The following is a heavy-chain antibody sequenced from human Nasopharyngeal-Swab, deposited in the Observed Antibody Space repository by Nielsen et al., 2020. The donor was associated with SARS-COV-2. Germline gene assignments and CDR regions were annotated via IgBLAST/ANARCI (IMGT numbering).Heavy chain of an antibody. CDR3: ARGPRPKRHLDY. J-gene: IGHJ4*02. CDR1: GYTFASFD. D-gene: IGHD1-1*01. Sequence: ASVKVSCTTSGYTFASFDINWVRQATGRGLEWVGWMNLDSGDTHYAQEFQGKVTLTRDTSRSTAYMELSSLRSEDTAVYYCARGPRPKRHLDYWGQGTLVTVSS. V-gene: IGHV1-8*01. CDR2: MNLDSGDT.